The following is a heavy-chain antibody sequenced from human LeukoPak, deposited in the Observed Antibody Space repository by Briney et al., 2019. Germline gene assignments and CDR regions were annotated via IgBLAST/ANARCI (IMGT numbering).Heavy chain of an antibody. V-gene: IGHV5-51*01. D-gene: IGHD6-13*01. CDR2: ISPDGSDT. Sequence: GEFLKISCKGSGYSFTNYWIGWVRQMPGKGLEWMGIISPDGSDTRYSPSFQGQVTISADKSITTAYLQWSSLKASDTAMYYCARLTSSWSFDYWGQGTLVTVSS. J-gene: IGHJ4*02. CDR1: GYSFTNYW. CDR3: ARLTSSWSFDY.